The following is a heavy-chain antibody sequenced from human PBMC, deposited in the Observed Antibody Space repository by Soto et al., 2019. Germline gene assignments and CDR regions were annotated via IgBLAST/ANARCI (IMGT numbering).Heavy chain of an antibody. CDR3: VADLPDWGAYAFDY. J-gene: IGHJ4*02. V-gene: IGHV3-15*07. CDR2: VKSKINGGTV. CDR1: GFTFSYAW. D-gene: IGHD3-16*01. Sequence: EVQLVESGGALIKPGGSLRLSCAASGFTFSYAWLNWVRQAPGKGLKWVGRVKSKINGGTVDYTAPVRGRFAISRDDSQNTVYLQMNSLKSDDTAVYHCVADLPDWGAYAFDYWGQGTLVTVSS.